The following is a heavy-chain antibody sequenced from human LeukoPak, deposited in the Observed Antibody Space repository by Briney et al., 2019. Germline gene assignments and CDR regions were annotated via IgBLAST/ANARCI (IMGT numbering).Heavy chain of an antibody. Sequence: GASVKVSCKASGYTFTSYGISWVRQAPGQGLEWMGWVSAYNGNTNYAQKLQGRVTMTTDTSTSTAYMELRSLRSDDTAVYYCARYNGYCSGGSCYSLDYWGQGTLVTVSS. V-gene: IGHV1-18*01. CDR2: VSAYNGNT. D-gene: IGHD2-15*01. J-gene: IGHJ4*02. CDR1: GYTFTSYG. CDR3: ARYNGYCSGGSCYSLDY.